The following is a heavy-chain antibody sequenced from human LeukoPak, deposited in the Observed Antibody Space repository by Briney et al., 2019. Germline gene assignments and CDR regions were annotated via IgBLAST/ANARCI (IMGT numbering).Heavy chain of an antibody. D-gene: IGHD1-26*01. Sequence: GGSLRLSCAASRFTFSSYWMHWVRQAPGKGLVWVSRIKRDGSSTSYADSVKGRFTISRDNAKNTQYLQMNSLRAEYTAVYYCARVTLSGSYLFDYWGQGTLVTVSS. J-gene: IGHJ4*02. V-gene: IGHV3-74*01. CDR2: IKRDGSST. CDR1: RFTFSSYW. CDR3: ARVTLSGSYLFDY.